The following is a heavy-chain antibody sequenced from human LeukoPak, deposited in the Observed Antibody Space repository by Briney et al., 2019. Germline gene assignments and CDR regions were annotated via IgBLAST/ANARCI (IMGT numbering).Heavy chain of an antibody. Sequence: GGSLRLSCAASGFTFSTYWMSWVRQAPGKGLEWEANIKEDGNRIYYVDSVKGRFTISRENAKNSLYLQMSSLRAEDTAVYYCARGGWYYFEYWGQGVLVTVSS. CDR2: IKEDGNRI. CDR1: GFTFSTYW. J-gene: IGHJ4*02. V-gene: IGHV3-7*01. CDR3: ARGGWYYFEY.